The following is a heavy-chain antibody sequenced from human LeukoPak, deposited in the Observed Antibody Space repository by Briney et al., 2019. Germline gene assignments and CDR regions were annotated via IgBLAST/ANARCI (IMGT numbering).Heavy chain of an antibody. CDR1: GGFFSGYY. CDR2: IYTSGST. CDR3: ARGPYAYDSSGAFDI. V-gene: IGHV4-59*10. D-gene: IGHD3-22*01. J-gene: IGHJ3*02. Sequence: SETLSLTCAVYGGFFSGYYWSWIRQPAGKGLEWIGRIYTSGSTNYNPSLKSRVTISVDTSKNQFSLKLSSVTAADTAVFYCARGPYAYDSSGAFDIWGQGTMVTVSS.